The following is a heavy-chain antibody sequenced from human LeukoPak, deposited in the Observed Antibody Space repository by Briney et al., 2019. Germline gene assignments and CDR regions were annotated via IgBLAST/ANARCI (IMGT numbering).Heavy chain of an antibody. CDR2: INPNSGGT. CDR1: GYTFTGYY. J-gene: IGHJ4*02. CDR3: ARDAIFGPNYYDSSGYDY. Sequence: GASVKVSCKASGYTFTGYYMHWVRQAPGQGLEWMGWINPNSGGTNYAQKFQGRVTMTRDTSTSTVYMELSSLRSEDTAVYYCARDAIFGPNYYDSSGYDYWGQGTLVTVSS. V-gene: IGHV1-2*02. D-gene: IGHD3-22*01.